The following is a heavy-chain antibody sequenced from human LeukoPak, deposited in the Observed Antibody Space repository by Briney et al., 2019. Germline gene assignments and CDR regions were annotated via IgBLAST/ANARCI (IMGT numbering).Heavy chain of an antibody. V-gene: IGHV1-2*02. CDR3: ARDKSYSGSYYYYYGMDV. CDR2: INPNSGGT. J-gene: IGHJ6*02. CDR1: GYTFTGYY. D-gene: IGHD1-26*01. Sequence: EASVKVSCKASGYTFTGYYMHWVRQAPGQGLEWMGWINPNSGGTNYAQKFQGRVTMTRDTSISTAYMELSRLRSDDTAVYYCARDKSYSGSYYYYYGMDVWGQGTTVTVSS.